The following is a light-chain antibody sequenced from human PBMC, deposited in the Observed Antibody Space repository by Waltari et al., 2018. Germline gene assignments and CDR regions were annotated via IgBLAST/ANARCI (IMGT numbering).Light chain of an antibody. CDR1: QNIRNN. CDR3: QQSSGTPPRT. J-gene: IGKJ1*01. Sequence: DIQMTQSPPSLSASIGDRVTITCRASQNIRNNLNWYQQKPGKAPKLLIYAASNLQRGVPSMFSGSGSGTDFTLTILSLEPDDFATYYCQQSSGTPPRTFGQGTKVDIK. CDR2: AAS. V-gene: IGKV1-39*01.